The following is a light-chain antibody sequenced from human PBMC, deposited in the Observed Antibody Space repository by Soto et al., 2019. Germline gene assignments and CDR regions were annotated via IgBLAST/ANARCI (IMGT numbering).Light chain of an antibody. J-gene: IGKJ4*01. CDR3: QQYGSSPLT. CDR2: GAS. V-gene: IGKV3-20*01. Sequence: EIVLTQSPGTLSLSPGERATLYCRASQSVSSSYLAWYQQKPGQAPRLLIYGASSRATGIPDRFSGSGSETDFTLTISRLEPEDFAVYYCQQYGSSPLTFGGGTKVEIK. CDR1: QSVSSSY.